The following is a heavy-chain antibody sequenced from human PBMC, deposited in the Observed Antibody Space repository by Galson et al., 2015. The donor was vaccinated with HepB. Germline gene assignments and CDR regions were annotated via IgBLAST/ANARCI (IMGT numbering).Heavy chain of an antibody. D-gene: IGHD6-19*01. CDR2: IKSETDGGTT. V-gene: IGHV3-15*01. J-gene: IGHJ4*02. Sequence: SLRLSCAASGFTFNNAWMSWVRQAPGKGLEWVGRIKSETDGGTTDYAAPVKGRFTISRDDPRNALYLQMNSLKTEDTAVYYCASRGAVAGKGFDYWGQGTLVTVSS. CDR3: ASRGAVAGKGFDY. CDR1: GFTFNNAW.